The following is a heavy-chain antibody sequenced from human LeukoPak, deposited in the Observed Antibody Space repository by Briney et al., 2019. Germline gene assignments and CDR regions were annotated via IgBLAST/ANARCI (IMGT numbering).Heavy chain of an antibody. V-gene: IGHV3-23*01. CDR1: GFTFSTFV. J-gene: IGHJ4*02. Sequence: GGSLRLFCATSGFTFSTFVMIWAREATGKGREWVVGITTAGENSVYADFVKGRFTIARDNPKNTLYLQMNSLRAEDTAVYYCAKGHYNSSPNRRYFDSWGQGTLVTVSS. CDR3: AKGHYNSSPNRRYFDS. CDR2: ITTAGENS. D-gene: IGHD6-13*01.